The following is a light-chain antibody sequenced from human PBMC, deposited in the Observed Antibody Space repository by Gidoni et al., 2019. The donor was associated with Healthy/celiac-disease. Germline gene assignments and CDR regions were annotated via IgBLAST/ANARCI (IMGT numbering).Light chain of an antibody. CDR2: GAS. CDR1: QSVSSN. J-gene: IGKJ4*01. CDR3: QQYNNWLT. V-gene: IGKV3-15*01. Sequence: EIVMTPSPATLSVSPGERATLSCRASQSVSSNLAWYQQKPGQPPRLLIYGASTRATGIPARFSGSGSGTEFTLTISSLQSEDFAVYYCQQYNNWLTFGGGTKVEIK.